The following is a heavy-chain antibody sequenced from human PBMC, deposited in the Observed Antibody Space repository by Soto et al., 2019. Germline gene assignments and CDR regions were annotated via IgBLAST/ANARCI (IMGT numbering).Heavy chain of an antibody. CDR3: ARAASNAYDI. CDR1: GFTFSRYW. V-gene: IGHV3-74*01. CDR2: ISSDGSTT. J-gene: IGHJ3*02. Sequence: GGSLRLSCAASGFTFSRYWMHWVRQAPGKGLVWVSHISSDGSTTNYADSVKGRFTISRDNAKNTLYLQMNSLRAEDTAVYYCARAASNAYDIWGQGTMVT.